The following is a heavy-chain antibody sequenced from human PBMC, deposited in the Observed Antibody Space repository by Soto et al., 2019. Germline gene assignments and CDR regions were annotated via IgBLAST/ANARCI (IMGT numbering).Heavy chain of an antibody. Sequence: QVQLVQSGAEVKKPGASVKVSCKASGYTFTSYAMHWVRKAPGQRLEWMGWINAGNGNTKYSQKFQGRVTITRDTSASTAYMELSSLRSEDTAVYYCARVIGGWYYFDYWGQGTLVTVSS. CDR1: GYTFTSYA. J-gene: IGHJ4*02. CDR2: INAGNGNT. D-gene: IGHD6-19*01. CDR3: ARVIGGWYYFDY. V-gene: IGHV1-3*01.